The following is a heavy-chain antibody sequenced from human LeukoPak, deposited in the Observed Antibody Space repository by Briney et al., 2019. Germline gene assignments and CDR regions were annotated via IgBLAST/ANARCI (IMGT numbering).Heavy chain of an antibody. V-gene: IGHV3-23*01. CDR2: ISGGGGST. Sequence: GGSLRLSCIVSGLTFRNYGMYWVRQAPGKGLEWVSTISGGGGSTYYADSVKGRFTISRDNSKNTLYLQVNSLRAEDTAVYYCAKGGKWDVAPFDYWGQGTLVTVSS. CDR3: AKGGKWDVAPFDY. D-gene: IGHD1-26*01. CDR1: GLTFRNYG. J-gene: IGHJ4*02.